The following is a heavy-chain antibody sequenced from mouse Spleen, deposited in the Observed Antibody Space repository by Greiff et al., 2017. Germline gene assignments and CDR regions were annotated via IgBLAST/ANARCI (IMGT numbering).Heavy chain of an antibody. CDR2: IDPSDSYT. CDR3: ARSGNSYFDY. V-gene: IGHV1-50*01. Sequence: VQLQQPGAELVKPGASVKLSCKASGYTFTSYWMQWVKQRPGQGLEWIGEIDPSDSYTNYNQKFKGKATLTVDTSSSTAYMQLSSLTSEDSAVYYCARSGNSYFDYWGQGTTLTVSS. CDR1: GYTFTSYW. D-gene: IGHD2-1*01. J-gene: IGHJ2*01.